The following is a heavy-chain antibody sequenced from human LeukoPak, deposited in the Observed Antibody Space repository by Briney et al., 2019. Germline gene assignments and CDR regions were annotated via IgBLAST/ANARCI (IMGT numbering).Heavy chain of an antibody. CDR3: ARGSISSGWYLESPHYYGMDV. J-gene: IGHJ6*02. V-gene: IGHV3-7*01. Sequence: GGSLRLSCAASGFTFSSYWMSWVRQAPGKGLEWVANIKQDGSEKYYVDSVKGRFTISRDNAKNSLYLQMNSLRAEDTAVYYCARGSISSGWYLESPHYYGMDVWGQGTTVTVSS. D-gene: IGHD6-19*01. CDR2: IKQDGSEK. CDR1: GFTFSSYW.